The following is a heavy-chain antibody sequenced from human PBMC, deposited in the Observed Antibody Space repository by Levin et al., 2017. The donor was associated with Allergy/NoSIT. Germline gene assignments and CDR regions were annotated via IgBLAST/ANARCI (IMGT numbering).Heavy chain of an antibody. CDR2: IKQDGSET. V-gene: IGHV3-7*01. Sequence: GGSLRLSCAASGFTFTSFWMTWVRQAPGKGLEWVANIKQDGSETYYVDSVKGRFTISRDNAKNSVYLQMNSLRVDDTAVYYCARGEGWGYDYSMDVWGPGTTVTVSS. CDR1: GFTFTSFW. J-gene: IGHJ6*02. D-gene: IGHD3-16*01. CDR3: ARGEGWGYDYSMDV.